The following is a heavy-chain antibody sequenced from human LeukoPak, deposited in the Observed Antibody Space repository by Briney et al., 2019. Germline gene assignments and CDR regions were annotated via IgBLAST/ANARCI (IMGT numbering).Heavy chain of an antibody. CDR3: ARLSSSWYPYFDY. Sequence: ASVKVSCKASGYTFTGCYMHWVRQAPGQGLEWMGWINPNSGGTNYAQKFQGRVTMTRDTSISTAYMELSRLRSDDTAVYYCARLSSSWYPYFDYWGQGTLVTVSS. D-gene: IGHD6-13*01. CDR2: INPNSGGT. V-gene: IGHV1-2*02. J-gene: IGHJ4*02. CDR1: GYTFTGCY.